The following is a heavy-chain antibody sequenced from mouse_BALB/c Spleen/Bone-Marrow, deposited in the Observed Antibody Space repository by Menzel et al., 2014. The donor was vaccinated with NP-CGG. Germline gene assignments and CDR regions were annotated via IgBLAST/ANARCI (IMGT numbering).Heavy chain of an antibody. CDR2: IWASGST. J-gene: IGHJ2*01. V-gene: IGHV2-9*02. D-gene: IGHD2-2*01. Sequence: QVHVKQSGPGLVAPSQSLSITCTVSGFSLTSYGVHWVRQPPGKGLEWLGVIWASGSTNYNSALMSRLSISKDNSKSQVFLKMNSLQTDDTAMYYCARRGNGYYFDYWGQGTTLTVSS. CDR1: GFSLTSYG. CDR3: ARRGNGYYFDY.